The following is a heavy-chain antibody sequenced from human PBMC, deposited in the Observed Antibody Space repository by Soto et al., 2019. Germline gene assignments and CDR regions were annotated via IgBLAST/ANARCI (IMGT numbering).Heavy chain of an antibody. J-gene: IGHJ4*02. CDR1: GLTFSNYA. D-gene: IGHD4-17*01. Sequence: QVHLVESGGGVVQPGRSLKLSCAASGLTFSNYAMHWVRQAPGKGLEWVAFISYDGTNRCYPDSVKGRFTISRDNSKNTLYLQMNILKTEDTAVYYCARESSSTVTTGGGGSANDYWGQGTLVTVSS. V-gene: IGHV3-30-3*01. CDR3: ARESSSTVTTGGGGSANDY. CDR2: ISYDGTNR.